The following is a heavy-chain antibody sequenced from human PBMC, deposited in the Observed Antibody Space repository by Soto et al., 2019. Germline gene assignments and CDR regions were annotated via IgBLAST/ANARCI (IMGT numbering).Heavy chain of an antibody. D-gene: IGHD3-10*01. CDR3: AREIGSGSYYGPYYYYGMDV. Sequence: GASVKVSCKASGYTFTGYYMHWVRQAPGQGLEWMGWINPNSGGTNYAQKFQGWVTMTRDTSISTAYMELSRLRSDDTAVYYCAREIGSGSYYGPYYYYGMDVWGQGTTVTVSS. J-gene: IGHJ6*02. V-gene: IGHV1-2*04. CDR2: INPNSGGT. CDR1: GYTFTGYY.